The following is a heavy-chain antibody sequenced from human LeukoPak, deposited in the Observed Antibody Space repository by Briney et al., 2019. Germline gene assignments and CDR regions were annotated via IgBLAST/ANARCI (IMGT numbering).Heavy chain of an antibody. CDR3: ARDLYTTVTTYYFDY. V-gene: IGHV4-59*12. Sequence: SETLSLTCTVSGGSISSYYWSWIRQPPGKGLEWIGYIYYSGSTNYNPSLKSRVTISLDTSKNQFSLKLSSVTAADTAVYYCARDLYTTVTTYYFDYWGQGTLVTVSS. CDR1: GGSISSYY. CDR2: IYYSGST. J-gene: IGHJ4*02. D-gene: IGHD4-17*01.